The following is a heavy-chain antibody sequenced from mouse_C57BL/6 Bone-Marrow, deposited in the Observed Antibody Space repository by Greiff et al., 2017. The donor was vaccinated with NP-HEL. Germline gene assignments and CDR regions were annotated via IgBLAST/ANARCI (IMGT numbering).Heavy chain of an antibody. CDR3: TPMISFDY. V-gene: IGHV14-4*01. D-gene: IGHD2-4*01. CDR1: GFNIKDDY. Sequence: VQLQQSGAELVRPGASVKLSCTASGFNIKDDYMHWVKQRPEQGLEWIGWLDPENGDTEYASKFQGKATITADTSSNTAYLQLSSLTSEDTAVYYCTPMISFDYWGQGTTLTVSS. J-gene: IGHJ2*01. CDR2: LDPENGDT.